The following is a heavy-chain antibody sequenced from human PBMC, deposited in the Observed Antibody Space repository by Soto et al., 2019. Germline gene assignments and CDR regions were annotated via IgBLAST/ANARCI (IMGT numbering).Heavy chain of an antibody. CDR3: ARDMWVDYDFWSGYGGAFDI. Sequence: SVKVSCKASGGTFSSYAISWVRQAPGQGLEWMGGIIPIFGTANYAQKFQGRVTITADESTSTAYMELSSLRSEDTAVYYCARDMWVDYDFWSGYGGAFDIWGQGTMVTVSS. V-gene: IGHV1-69*13. CDR1: GGTFSSYA. D-gene: IGHD3-3*01. J-gene: IGHJ3*02. CDR2: IIPIFGTA.